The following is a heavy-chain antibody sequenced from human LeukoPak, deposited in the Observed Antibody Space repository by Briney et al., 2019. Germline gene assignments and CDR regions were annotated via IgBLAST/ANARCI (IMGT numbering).Heavy chain of an antibody. V-gene: IGHV4-59*01. D-gene: IGHD5-18*01. Sequence: PSETLSLTCTVSGGSISSYYWSWIRQPPGKGLEWIGYIYYSGSTNYNPSLKSRVTISVDTSKNQFSLKLSSVTAADTAVYYCARVRYSYGTGSFDYWGQGTLVTVSS. CDR2: IYYSGST. CDR1: GGSISSYY. J-gene: IGHJ4*02. CDR3: ARVRYSYGTGSFDY.